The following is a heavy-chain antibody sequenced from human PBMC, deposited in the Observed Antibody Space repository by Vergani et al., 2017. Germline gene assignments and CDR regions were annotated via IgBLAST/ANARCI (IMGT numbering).Heavy chain of an antibody. CDR1: GGSISSYY. Sequence: QVQLQESGPGLVKPSETLSLTCTVSGGSISSYYWSWIRQPPGKGLEWIGYIYYSGSTNYNPSLKSRVTISVDTSKNQFSLKLSSVPAADTAVYYWAGGTPKVRGAIAWFDPWGQGTLVTVSS. J-gene: IGHJ5*02. CDR3: AGGTPKVRGAIAWFDP. CDR2: IYYSGST. D-gene: IGHD3-10*01. V-gene: IGHV4-59*01.